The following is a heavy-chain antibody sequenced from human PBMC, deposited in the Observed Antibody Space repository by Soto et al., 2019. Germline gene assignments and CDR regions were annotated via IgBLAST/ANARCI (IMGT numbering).Heavy chain of an antibody. CDR1: GFTFSSYG. D-gene: IGHD2-21*02. CDR2: IWYDESNK. V-gene: IGHV3-33*01. CDR3: ARGYGGNSAALDY. J-gene: IGHJ4*02. Sequence: QVQLVESGGGVVQPGRSLRLSCAASGFTFSSYGMHCVRQAPGKGLEWVAVIWYDESNKYYADSVKGRFTISRDNSKNTLYLQMNSLRAEDTAVYYCARGYGGNSAALDYWGQGTLVTVSS.